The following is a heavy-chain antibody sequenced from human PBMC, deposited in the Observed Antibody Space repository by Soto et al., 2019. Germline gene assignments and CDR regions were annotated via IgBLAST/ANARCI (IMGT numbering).Heavy chain of an antibody. J-gene: IGHJ6*02. D-gene: IGHD4-17*01. Sequence: GGSLRLSCAASGFTFSSYAMSWVRQAPGKGLEWVSAISGSGGSTYYADSVKGRFTISRDNSKNTLYLQMNSLRAEDTAVYYCAKERGDGDYDRDYGMDVWGQGTTVTVSS. CDR3: AKERGDGDYDRDYGMDV. V-gene: IGHV3-23*01. CDR1: GFTFSSYA. CDR2: ISGSGGST.